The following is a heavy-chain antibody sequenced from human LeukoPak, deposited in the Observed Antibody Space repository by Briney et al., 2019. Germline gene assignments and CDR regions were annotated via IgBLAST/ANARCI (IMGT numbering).Heavy chain of an antibody. V-gene: IGHV3-7*01. J-gene: IGHJ4*02. CDR3: ASDPRINDFGY. Sequence: PGGSLRLSCAASGFTFSNYWMGWVRQAPGKGLEWVANIKQDGSEKYYVDSVKGRFTISRDNAKNSLYLQMNSLRAEDTAVYYCASDPRINDFGYWGQGTLVTVSS. CDR1: GFTFSNYW. D-gene: IGHD3/OR15-3a*01. CDR2: IKQDGSEK.